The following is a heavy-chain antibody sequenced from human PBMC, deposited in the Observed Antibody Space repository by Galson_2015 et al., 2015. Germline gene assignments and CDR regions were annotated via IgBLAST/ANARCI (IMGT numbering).Heavy chain of an antibody. CDR3: AKDRRAVVMSAIDY. J-gene: IGHJ4*02. D-gene: IGHD2-21*02. CDR2: LSLTGSSI. V-gene: IGHV3-23*01. CDR1: GFTFRSSA. Sequence: LRLSCAASGFTFRSSAMNWVRQAPGKGLEWVSALSLTGSSIYYADSVKGRFTISRDNSKNTLYLHLNSLRADDTAVYYCAKDRRAVVMSAIDYWGQGTQVTVSS.